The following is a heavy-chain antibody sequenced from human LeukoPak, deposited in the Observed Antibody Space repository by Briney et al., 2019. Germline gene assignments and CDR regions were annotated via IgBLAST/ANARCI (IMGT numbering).Heavy chain of an antibody. CDR1: GGSISSGGYS. D-gene: IGHD6-19*01. V-gene: IGHV4-30-2*01. Sequence: PSQTLSLTCAVSGGSISSGGYSWSWIRQPPGKGLEWIGYIYHSGSTYYNPSLKSRVTISVDRSKNQFSLKLSSVTAADTAVYYCARVSSGWPYRPIFDYWGQGTLVTVSS. J-gene: IGHJ4*02. CDR2: IYHSGST. CDR3: ARVSSGWPYRPIFDY.